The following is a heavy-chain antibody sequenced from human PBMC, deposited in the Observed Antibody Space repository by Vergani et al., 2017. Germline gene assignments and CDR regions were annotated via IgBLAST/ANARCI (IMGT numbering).Heavy chain of an antibody. CDR2: IYTSGST. CDR1: GGSISSGSYY. Sequence: QVQLQESGPGLVKPSQTLSLTCTVSGGSISSGSYYCSWIRQPAGKGLEWIGRIYTSGSTNYNPSLKSRVTISVDTSKNQFSLKLSSVTAADTAVYYCARVPATMAWGAFDIWGQGTMVTVSS. V-gene: IGHV4-61*02. J-gene: IGHJ3*02. D-gene: IGHD5-24*01. CDR3: ARVPATMAWGAFDI.